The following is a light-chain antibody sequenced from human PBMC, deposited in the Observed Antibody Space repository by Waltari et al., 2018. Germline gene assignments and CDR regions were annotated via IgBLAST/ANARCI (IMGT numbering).Light chain of an antibody. V-gene: IGKV1-33*01. Sequence: IQMTQSPSSLSASVGDRVTITCQASQDIRKNLNWFQQKPGKAPQVLIFAASNLQAAVPSRFSGSGSGTDFAFTISSLQPEDIGTYFCQQYANLPLTFGGGTRVEIK. CDR3: QQYANLPLT. J-gene: IGKJ4*01. CDR2: AAS. CDR1: QDIRKN.